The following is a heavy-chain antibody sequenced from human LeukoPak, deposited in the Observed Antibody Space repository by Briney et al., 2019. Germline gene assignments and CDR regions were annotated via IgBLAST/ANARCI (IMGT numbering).Heavy chain of an antibody. J-gene: IGHJ4*02. D-gene: IGHD6-19*01. CDR2: SSANGGST. CDR3: VSQISGWVY. Sequence: GGSLRLSCSASGFTFSTRPMHWVRQAPGKGLEYVSGSSANGGSTYYADSVKGRFIISRDNSKNTVYLQMSSLRPEDTAMYYCVSQISGWVYWGQGTLVTVSS. CDR1: GFTFSTRP. V-gene: IGHV3-64D*06.